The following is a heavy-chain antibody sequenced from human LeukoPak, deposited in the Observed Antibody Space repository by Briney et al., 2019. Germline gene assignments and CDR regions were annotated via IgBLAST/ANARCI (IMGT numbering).Heavy chain of an antibody. CDR3: ARNVGWYSHDS. J-gene: IGHJ4*02. D-gene: IGHD6-19*01. Sequence: SESLSLTCTVSGGSMTTHHWNWIRQTPGKGLEWIGYVFDSGRTKENPSLKSRVTLSADTSKNQFSLKLTSVTAADTAVYYCARNVGWYSHDSWGQGTLVTVSS. V-gene: IGHV4-59*08. CDR2: VFDSGRT. CDR1: GGSMTTHH.